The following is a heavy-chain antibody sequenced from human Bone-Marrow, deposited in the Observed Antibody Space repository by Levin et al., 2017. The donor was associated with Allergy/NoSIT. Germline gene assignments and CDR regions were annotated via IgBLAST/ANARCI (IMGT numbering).Heavy chain of an antibody. J-gene: IGHJ4*02. D-gene: IGHD6-19*01. V-gene: IGHV5-51*01. CDR3: ARPASVTYSTGWYGGY. CDR2: IFPGDSTI. Sequence: GESLKISCKGYGYSFSSYWIGWVRQTPDKGLEWLGIIFPGDSTIRYSPSFQGHVSLSVDKSINTAYLQWSSLAASDTAIYYCARPASVTYSTGWYGGYWGQGTLVTVSS. CDR1: GYSFSSYW.